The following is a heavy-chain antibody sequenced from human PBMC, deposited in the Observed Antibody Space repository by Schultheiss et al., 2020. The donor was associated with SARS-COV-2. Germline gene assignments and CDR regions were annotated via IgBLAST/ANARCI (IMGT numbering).Heavy chain of an antibody. V-gene: IGHV4-61*08. CDR1: GGSISSGGYS. J-gene: IGHJ6*02. D-gene: IGHD1-26*01. CDR3: ARDHGGSYSYYYYGMDV. CDR2: IYYSGST. Sequence: SETLSLTCAVSGGSISSGGYSWSWIRQPPGKGLEWIGYIYYSGSTNYNPSLKSRVTISLDTSKNQFSLKLSSVTAADTAVYYCARDHGGSYSYYYYGMDVWGQGTTVTVSS.